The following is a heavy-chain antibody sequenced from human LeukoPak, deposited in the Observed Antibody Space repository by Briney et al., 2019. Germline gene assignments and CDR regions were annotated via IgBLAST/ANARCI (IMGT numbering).Heavy chain of an antibody. J-gene: IGHJ4*02. Sequence: ASVKVSCKASGYTFTSYGISWVRQAPGQGLEWMGWISAYNGSTNYAQKLQGRVTMTTDTSTSTAYMELRSLRSDDTAAYYCARDKGSIFGVVISDWGQGTLVTVSS. CDR3: ARDKGSIFGVVISD. V-gene: IGHV1-18*01. CDR2: ISAYNGST. CDR1: GYTFTSYG. D-gene: IGHD3-3*01.